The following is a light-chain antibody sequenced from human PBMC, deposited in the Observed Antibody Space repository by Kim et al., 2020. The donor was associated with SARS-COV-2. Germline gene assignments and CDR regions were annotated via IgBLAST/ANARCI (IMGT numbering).Light chain of an antibody. CDR1: TGNVGGNNY. CDR2: EVS. Sequence: QSALTQPRSVSGSPGQSVTISCTGTTGNVGGNNYVSWYQQHPGKAPKLIINEVSRRPSGVPDRFSGSKSGNKASLTISGLQADDEDDYYCCSFTGTYGVGTGTKVTVL. J-gene: IGLJ1*01. V-gene: IGLV2-11*01. CDR3: CSFTGTYG.